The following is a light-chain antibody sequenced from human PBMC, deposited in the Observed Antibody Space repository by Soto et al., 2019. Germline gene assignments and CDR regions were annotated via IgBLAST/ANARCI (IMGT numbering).Light chain of an antibody. CDR2: GAS. V-gene: IGKV3D-20*02. Sequence: EIVLTQSQGTLSLSPGERATLSCSASQSVRSSHLAWYQQKPGQAPRLLIYGASSRATGIPDRFSGSGSGTDFTLTISRLEPEDFAVYYCQQRSNWPLTFGGGTKVDIK. CDR1: QSVRSSH. CDR3: QQRSNWPLT. J-gene: IGKJ4*01.